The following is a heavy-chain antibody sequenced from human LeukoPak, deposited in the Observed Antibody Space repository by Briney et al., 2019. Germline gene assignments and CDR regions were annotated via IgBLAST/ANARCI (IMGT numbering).Heavy chain of an antibody. V-gene: IGHV4-59*01. D-gene: IGHD2-2*01. CDR3: ARAGYSSRNLDY. CDR2: ISYSGSI. Sequence: EASETLSLTCTVSGVSMSSLYWSWIRQSPGKGLEWIGYISYSGSINYNPSLKSRVTISIDTSKKQFSLKLSSMTAADTAVYYCARAGYSSRNLDYWGQGTLVTVSS. J-gene: IGHJ4*02. CDR1: GVSMSSLY.